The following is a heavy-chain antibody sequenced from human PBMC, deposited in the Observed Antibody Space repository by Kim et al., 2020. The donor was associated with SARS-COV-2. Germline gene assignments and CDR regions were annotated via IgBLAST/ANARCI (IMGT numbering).Heavy chain of an antibody. V-gene: IGHV3-21*01. J-gene: IGHJ6*02. D-gene: IGHD3-9*01. CDR2: ISSSSSYI. CDR3: ARDTGVTGYPHSDYYGMDV. CDR1: GFTFSSYS. Sequence: GGSLRLSCAASGFTFSSYSMNWVRQAPGKGLEWVSSISSSSSYIYYADSVKGRFTISRDNAKNSLYLQMNSLRAEDTAVYYCARDTGVTGYPHSDYYGMDVWGQGTTVTVSS.